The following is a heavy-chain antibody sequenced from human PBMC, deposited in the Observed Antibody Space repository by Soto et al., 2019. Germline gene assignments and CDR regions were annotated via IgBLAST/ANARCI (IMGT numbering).Heavy chain of an antibody. CDR1: GGSFTSTNYF. Sequence: SETLSLTCTVSGGSFTSTNYFWGWIRQPPGKGQERIGYMYYNGNTFYSPSLKSRVTMSVDTSKRQFSLDLSSGTAADTAMYYCASLQISDSTAAPTSSFHPCGLRAMVTVSS. V-gene: IGHV4-39*01. CDR3: ASLQISDSTAAPTSSFHP. D-gene: IGHD2-2*01. J-gene: IGHJ1*01. CDR2: MYYNGNT.